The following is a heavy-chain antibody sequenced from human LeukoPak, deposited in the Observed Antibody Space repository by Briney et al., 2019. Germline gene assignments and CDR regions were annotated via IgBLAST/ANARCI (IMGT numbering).Heavy chain of an antibody. J-gene: IGHJ4*02. D-gene: IGHD2/OR15-2a*01. CDR3: ARDLPFED. Sequence: ASVKVSCKASGYTFIAYHMHCVRQAPGQGLEWMGRIHPSSGATNYAQRFQGRVTLTRDTSINTAYMELSRLTSDDTAVYYCARDLPFEDWSQGTLVTVSS. V-gene: IGHV1-2*06. CDR2: IHPSSGAT. CDR1: GYTFIAYH.